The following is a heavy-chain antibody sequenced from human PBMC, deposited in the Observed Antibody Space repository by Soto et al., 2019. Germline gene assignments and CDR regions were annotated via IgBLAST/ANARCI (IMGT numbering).Heavy chain of an antibody. J-gene: IGHJ4*02. V-gene: IGHV1-46*03. D-gene: IGHD5-12*01. CDR3: ARGHRGYDARRYYFDF. CDR1: GYTFTSYY. CDR2: INPSGGST. Sequence: ASVKVSCKASGYTFTSYYMHWVRQAPGQGLEWMGIINPSGGSTSYAQKFQGRVTMTRDTSTSTVYMELSSLRSEDTAVYYCARGHRGYDARRYYFDFWGQGTLVTVSS.